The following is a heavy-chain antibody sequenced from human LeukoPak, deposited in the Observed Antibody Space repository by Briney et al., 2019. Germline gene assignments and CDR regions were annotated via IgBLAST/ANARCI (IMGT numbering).Heavy chain of an antibody. CDR1: GYTFTGYY. CDR3: ARDGLRQQLVPSALGY. D-gene: IGHD6-13*01. J-gene: IGHJ4*02. CDR2: INTNTGNP. Sequence: ASVKVSCKASGYTFTGYYMHWVRQAPGQGLEWMGWINTNTGNPTYAQGFTGRFVFSLDTSVSTAYLQISSLKAEGTAVYYCARDGLRQQLVPSALGYWGQGTLVTVSS. V-gene: IGHV7-4-1*02.